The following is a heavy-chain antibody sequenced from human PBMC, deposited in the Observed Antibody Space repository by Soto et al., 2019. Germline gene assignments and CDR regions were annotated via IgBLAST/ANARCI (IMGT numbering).Heavy chain of an antibody. CDR3: ARGMTVTTEYSYGMDV. V-gene: IGHV1-69*02. Sequence: QVQLVQSGAEVKKPGSSVKVSCKASGGTFSSYTISWVRQAPGQGLEWMGRIIPILGIANYAQKFQGRVTITADKSTSTAYMGLRSRRSEYRAVYYGARGMTVTTEYSYGMDVWAQGTTVTVSS. CDR1: GGTFSSYT. D-gene: IGHD4-17*01. J-gene: IGHJ6*02. CDR2: IIPILGIA.